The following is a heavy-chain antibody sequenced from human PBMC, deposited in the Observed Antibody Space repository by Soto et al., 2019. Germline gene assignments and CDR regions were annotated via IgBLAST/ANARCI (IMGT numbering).Heavy chain of an antibody. CDR1: GLTVSSNY. Sequence: EVQLVESGGGLVQPGGSLRLSCAASGLTVSSNYMSWVREAPGKGLEWVSLIYSGGSAYYADSVRGRFTISRDNSNNTLYLQMNSLRAEDTAVYYCARDFYYYGSGTMGGYFDYWGQGTLVTVSS. V-gene: IGHV3-66*01. D-gene: IGHD3-10*01. CDR3: ARDFYYYGSGTMGGYFDY. CDR2: IYSGGSA. J-gene: IGHJ4*02.